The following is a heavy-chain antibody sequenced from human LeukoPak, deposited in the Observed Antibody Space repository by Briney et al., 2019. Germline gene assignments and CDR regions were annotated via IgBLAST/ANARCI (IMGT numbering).Heavy chain of an antibody. CDR1: GGTFSSYA. J-gene: IGHJ4*02. CDR2: IIPIFGTA. Sequence: VASVKVSCKASGGTFSSYAISWVRQAPGQGLEWMGGIIPIFGTANYAQKFQGRVTITADESTSTAYMELSSLRSEDTAVYYCARDGYCSGGSRYSHYWGQGTLVTVSS. V-gene: IGHV1-69*01. CDR3: ARDGYCSGGSRYSHY. D-gene: IGHD2-15*01.